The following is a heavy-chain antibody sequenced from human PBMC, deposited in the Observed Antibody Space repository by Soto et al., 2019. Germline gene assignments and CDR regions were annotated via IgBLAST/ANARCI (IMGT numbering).Heavy chain of an antibody. J-gene: IGHJ4*02. D-gene: IGHD6-13*01. V-gene: IGHV1-3*01. Sequence: QVQLVQSGAEVKKPGASVKVSCKASGYTFTSYAMHWVRQAPGQRLEWMGWINAGNGNTKYSQKFQGGVTITRHTAASTVYMVLSSLRFEDTDEYYCARVSLRVCSWSDYFRYWGQGTPVIDSS. CDR2: INAGNGNT. CDR3: ARVSLRVCSWSDYFRY. CDR1: GYTFTSYA.